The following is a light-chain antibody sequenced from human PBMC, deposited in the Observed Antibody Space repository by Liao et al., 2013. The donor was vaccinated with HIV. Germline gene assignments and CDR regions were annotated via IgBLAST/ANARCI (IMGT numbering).Light chain of an antibody. Sequence: SYELTQPPSVSVAPGKTARITCSGDHLGDKSASWYQQKPGQSPVLLIYQNSRRPSGIPERFSGSKSGNTATLTISGTQTMDEADYYCQAWDTSTHVFGTGTKVTVL. CDR2: QNS. V-gene: IGLV3-1*01. CDR3: QAWDTSTHV. J-gene: IGLJ1*01. CDR1: HLGDKS.